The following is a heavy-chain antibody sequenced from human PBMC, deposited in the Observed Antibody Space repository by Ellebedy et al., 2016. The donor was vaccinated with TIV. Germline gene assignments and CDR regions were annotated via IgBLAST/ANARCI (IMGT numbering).Heavy chain of an antibody. CDR1: GFTFSSYA. D-gene: IGHD3-22*01. J-gene: IGHJ4*02. CDR3: AKGRGGGSDSSAPRYYFDY. Sequence: PGGSLRLSCAASGFTFSSYAMSWVRQAPGKGLEWVSTISNTGSRTYYADSVEGRFIISRDNSKKTLYLQMNSLRAEATAVYYCAKGRGGGSDSSAPRYYFDYWGLGTLVTVSS. V-gene: IGHV3-23*01. CDR2: ISNTGSRT.